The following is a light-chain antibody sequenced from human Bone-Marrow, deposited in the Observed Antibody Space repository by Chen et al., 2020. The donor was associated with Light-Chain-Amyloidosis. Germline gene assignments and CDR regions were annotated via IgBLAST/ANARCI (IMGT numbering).Light chain of an antibody. CDR2: DAS. J-gene: IGKJ4*01. Sequence: EIVITQSPGTLSLSPGERATLSCGSSQGLNKKLAWYQQKPGQAPRLLIYDASTRATDIPSRFRGSCSGTEVTLTITSLTSEDFALYYCQQYNDWPLTFGGGTNVE. V-gene: IGKV3-15*01. CDR3: QQYNDWPLT. CDR1: QGLNKK.